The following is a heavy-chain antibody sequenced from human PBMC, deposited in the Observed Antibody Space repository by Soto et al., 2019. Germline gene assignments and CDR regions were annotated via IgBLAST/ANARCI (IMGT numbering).Heavy chain of an antibody. CDR1: GGSISSGGYY. J-gene: IGHJ6*02. CDR3: ARVVAGYCTNGVCYWDYYGMDV. D-gene: IGHD2-8*01. V-gene: IGHV4-31*03. CDR2: IYYSGRT. Sequence: PSETLSLTCTVSGGSISSGGYYWSWIRQHPGKGLEWIGYIYYSGRTYYNPSLHSRVSIAVDTTENQFSLKLTSVTAADTAVYYCARVVAGYCTNGVCYWDYYGMDVWGQGTTVTVSS.